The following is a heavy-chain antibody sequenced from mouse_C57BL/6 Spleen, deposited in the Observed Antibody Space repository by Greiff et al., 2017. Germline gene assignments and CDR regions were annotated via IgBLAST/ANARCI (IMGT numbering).Heavy chain of an antibody. CDR3: ASAGDYDGFAY. D-gene: IGHD2-4*01. V-gene: IGHV1-9*01. Sequence: QVQLQQSGAELMKPGASVKLSCKATGYTFTGDWIEWVQQRPGHGLEWIGEILPGSGSNNYNEKFKGKASFAADQSSNTAYMQLSSLTTETSAIDYCASAGDYDGFAYWGQGTLVTVSA. CDR1: GYTFTGDW. CDR2: ILPGSGSN. J-gene: IGHJ3*01.